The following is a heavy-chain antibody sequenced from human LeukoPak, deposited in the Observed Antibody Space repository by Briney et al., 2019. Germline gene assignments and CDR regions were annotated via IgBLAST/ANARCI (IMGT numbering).Heavy chain of an antibody. CDR2: IKQDGSEK. CDR3: ARGPYSSNWYVDY. Sequence: PGGSLRLSCAASGVMFPSYWMTWVRQAPGKGLEWVANIKQDGSEKYYVDSVKGRFTISRDNAKNSVYLQMNSLRAEDTAVYYCARGPYSSNWYVDYWGQGTLVTVA. V-gene: IGHV3-7*02. D-gene: IGHD6-13*01. CDR1: GVMFPSYW. J-gene: IGHJ4*02.